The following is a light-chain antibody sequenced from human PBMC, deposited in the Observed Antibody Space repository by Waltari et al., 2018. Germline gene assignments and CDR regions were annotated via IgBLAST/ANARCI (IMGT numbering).Light chain of an antibody. Sequence: QSALTQPASVSGSPGQSITFSCTGTARDAGPSQLVSWYQHHPGTAPKLIIYDGDKRPSGVSSRFSASKSGDTASLTISGLQSEDEADYYCCSYVGGAKVTFGGGTKVTVL. V-gene: IGLV2-23*01. CDR1: ARDAGPSQL. CDR2: DGD. CDR3: CSYVGGAKVT. J-gene: IGLJ2*01.